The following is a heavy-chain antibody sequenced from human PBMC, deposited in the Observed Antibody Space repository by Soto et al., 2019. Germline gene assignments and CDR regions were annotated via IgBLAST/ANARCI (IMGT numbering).Heavy chain of an antibody. J-gene: IGHJ6*02. Sequence: QITLKESGPTLVKPTQTLTLTCTFSGFSLSTSGVGVGWIRQPPGKALEWLALIYWDDDKRYSPSLKSRLTITKDTSKNQVVLTMTNMDPVETATYYCAHSPGYCSGGSCYYYYYGMDVWGQGTTVTVSS. V-gene: IGHV2-5*02. CDR2: IYWDDDK. CDR3: AHSPGYCSGGSCYYYYYGMDV. CDR1: GFSLSTSGVG. D-gene: IGHD2-15*01.